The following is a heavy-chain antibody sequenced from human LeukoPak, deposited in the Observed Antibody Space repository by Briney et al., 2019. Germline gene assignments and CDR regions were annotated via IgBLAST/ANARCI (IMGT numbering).Heavy chain of an antibody. D-gene: IGHD1-1*01. CDR3: ARDKGSGMLPFDY. Sequence: ASVKVSCKASGYTFTVHYLHWVRQAPGQGPEWMGWFNPNSGDANYAQRFRGRVTMTRVTSISTAYMEMKGLTIDDTAVYYCARDKGSGMLPFDYWGQGTRVTVSS. J-gene: IGHJ4*02. CDR2: FNPNSGDA. CDR1: GYTFTVHY. V-gene: IGHV1-2*02.